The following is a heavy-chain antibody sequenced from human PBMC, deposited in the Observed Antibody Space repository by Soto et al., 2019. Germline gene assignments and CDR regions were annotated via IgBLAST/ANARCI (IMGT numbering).Heavy chain of an antibody. CDR2: IKSKTDGGTP. CDR1: GFPFRDAW. Sequence: PGGTLRLCCAASGFPFRDAWLSWVRPAAGRRLEREGRIKSKTDGGTPDYAEPVKRRFTSSRDDSKNTPYLQMNSLKTADTAVYYCTTRPSTSCYTCYGMDVWGQGTTVTVSS. CDR3: TTRPSTSCYTCYGMDV. J-gene: IGHJ6*02. D-gene: IGHD2-2*02. V-gene: IGHV3-15*01.